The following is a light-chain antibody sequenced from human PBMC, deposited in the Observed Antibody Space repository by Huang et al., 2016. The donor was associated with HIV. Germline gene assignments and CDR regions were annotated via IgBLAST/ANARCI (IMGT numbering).Light chain of an antibody. CDR1: QSVATY. Sequence: EVVLTQSPPTLSLSPGETGTLSCRASQSVATYLSWYQKRPGQGPRLLIYDTSYRAPGVPARFSGTGSGTDFTLTISSLEPEDLAIYYCQQRSNWPLTFGGGTKVEI. CDR2: DTS. J-gene: IGKJ4*01. CDR3: QQRSNWPLT. V-gene: IGKV3-11*01.